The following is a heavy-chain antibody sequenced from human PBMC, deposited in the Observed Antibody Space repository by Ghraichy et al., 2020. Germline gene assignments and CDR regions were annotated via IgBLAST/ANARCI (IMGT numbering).Heavy chain of an antibody. CDR1: GFTFSGSA. D-gene: IGHD6-19*01. CDR3: TRHGGIAVAAPVDYYYYGIDV. Sequence: LSLTCAASGFTFSGSAMHWVRQASGKGLEWVGRIRSKANSYATAYAASVKGRFTISRDDSKNTAYLQMNSLKTEDTALYYCTRHGGIAVAAPVDYYYYGIDVWGQGTTVTVSS. V-gene: IGHV3-73*01. CDR2: IRSKANSYAT. J-gene: IGHJ6*02.